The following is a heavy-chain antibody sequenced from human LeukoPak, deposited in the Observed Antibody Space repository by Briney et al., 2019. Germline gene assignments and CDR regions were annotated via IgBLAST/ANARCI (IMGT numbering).Heavy chain of an antibody. D-gene: IGHD3-10*01. CDR1: GFTCSSYA. Sequence: GGSLRLSCAVSGFTCSSYAMSWVRQAPGKGLEWVSGISGSGGYTYYADSVKGRFTFSRDNPKNTLYLEMSSLRAEDTAVYYCARMVRGLYIDYWGQGTLVTVSS. CDR2: ISGSGGYT. J-gene: IGHJ4*02. V-gene: IGHV3-23*01. CDR3: ARMVRGLYIDY.